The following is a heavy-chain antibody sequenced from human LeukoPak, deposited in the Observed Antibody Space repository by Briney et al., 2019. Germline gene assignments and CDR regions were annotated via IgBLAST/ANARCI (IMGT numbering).Heavy chain of an antibody. V-gene: IGHV4-59*08. CDR2: IYHSGHT. D-gene: IGHD4-4*01. Sequence: SETLSLTCTVSGASVSSDYWSWIRQPPGKGLEWIGYIYHSGHTMSNPSLKSRVSLSLDTSNNQFSLKLSSVTAADTAVYFCARHPFQYPFDHWGQGTVVSVSS. CDR3: ARHPFQYPFDH. CDR1: GASVSSDY. J-gene: IGHJ5*02.